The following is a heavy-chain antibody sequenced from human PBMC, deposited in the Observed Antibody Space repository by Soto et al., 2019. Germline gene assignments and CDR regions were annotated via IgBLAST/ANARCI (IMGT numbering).Heavy chain of an antibody. CDR1: SGSISSSNW. Sequence: PSETLSLTCAVSSGSISSSNWWSWVRQPPGKGLEWIGEIYHSGSTNYNPSLKSRVTISVDKSKNQFSLKLSSVTAADTAVYYCARARYGVVPAARGGSGAFDIWGQGTMVTVSS. J-gene: IGHJ3*02. D-gene: IGHD2-2*01. CDR3: ARARYGVVPAARGGSGAFDI. CDR2: IYHSGST. V-gene: IGHV4-4*02.